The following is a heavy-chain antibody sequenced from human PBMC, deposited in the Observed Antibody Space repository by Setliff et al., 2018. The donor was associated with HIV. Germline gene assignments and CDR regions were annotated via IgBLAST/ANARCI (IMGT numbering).Heavy chain of an antibody. J-gene: IGHJ4*02. CDR1: GGSISSYY. CDR2: IYYSGST. CDR3: ASGEYSYGYRFDY. V-gene: IGHV4-59*01. D-gene: IGHD5-18*01. Sequence: SETLSLTCTVSGGSISSYYWSWIRQPPGKGLEWIGYIYYSGSTNYNPSLKSRVTISVDTSKNHFSLKLSSVTAADTAVYYCASGEYSYGYRFDYWGQGTLVTVSS.